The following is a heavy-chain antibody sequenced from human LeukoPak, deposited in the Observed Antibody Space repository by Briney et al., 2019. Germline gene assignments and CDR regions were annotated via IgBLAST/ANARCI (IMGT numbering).Heavy chain of an antibody. Sequence: ASVKVSCKASGYTFTSYGISWVRQAPGQGLEWMGWISAYNGNTNYAQKFQGRVTMTRDTSISTAYMELSRVTSDDTAVYYCAREGAFGFYALDYWGQGTLVTVSS. CDR3: AREGAFGFYALDY. V-gene: IGHV1-18*01. D-gene: IGHD2/OR15-2a*01. CDR1: GYTFTSYG. CDR2: ISAYNGNT. J-gene: IGHJ4*02.